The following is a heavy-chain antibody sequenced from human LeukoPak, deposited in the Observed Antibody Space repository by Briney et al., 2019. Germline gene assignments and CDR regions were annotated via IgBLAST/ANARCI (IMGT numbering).Heavy chain of an antibody. J-gene: IGHJ6*04. CDR1: GYTFTGYY. CDR2: INPNSGGT. V-gene: IGHV1-2*02. CDR3: ARDSGYYDFWSGSQSV. D-gene: IGHD3-3*01. Sequence: ASVKVSCKASGYTFTGYYMHWVRQAPGQGLEWMGWINPNSGGTNYAQKFQGRVTMTRDTSISTAYMELSRLRSDDTAVYYCARDSGYYDFWSGSQSVWGKGTTVTVSS.